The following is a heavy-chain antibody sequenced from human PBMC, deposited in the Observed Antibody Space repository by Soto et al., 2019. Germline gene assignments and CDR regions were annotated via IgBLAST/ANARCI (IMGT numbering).Heavy chain of an antibody. D-gene: IGHD2-15*01. CDR2: ISGKNGNT. V-gene: IGHV1-18*04. Sequence: QVQLVQSGVEVKKPGASVKVSCKASGYTFISHGISWVRQAPGQGLEWMGCISGKNGNTNYAQKLQGRVILTTDTSTSTAYMELRSLRSDDTAVYYCARVSSSIVVVPDYGMDVWGQGTTVTVSS. CDR3: ARVSSSIVVVPDYGMDV. J-gene: IGHJ6*02. CDR1: GYTFISHG.